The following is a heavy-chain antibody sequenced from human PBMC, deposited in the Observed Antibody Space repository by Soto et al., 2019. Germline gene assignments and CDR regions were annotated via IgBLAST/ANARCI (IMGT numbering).Heavy chain of an antibody. V-gene: IGHV4-4*07. CDR1: GASISGFY. J-gene: IGHJ5*02. CDR3: VRDGTKTLRDWFDP. CDR2: IYATGTT. Sequence: QVQLQESGPGLVKPSETLSLTCTVSGASISGFYWSWIRKSAGKGLEWIGRIYATGTTDYNPSLTSRVMMSVDTPKKQFSLKLRSVTAADTAVYYCVRDGTKTLRDWFDPWGQGISVTVSS. D-gene: IGHD1-1*01.